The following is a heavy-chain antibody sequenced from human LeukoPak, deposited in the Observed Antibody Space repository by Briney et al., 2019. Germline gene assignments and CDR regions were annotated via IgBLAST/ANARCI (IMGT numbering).Heavy chain of an antibody. J-gene: IGHJ4*02. CDR1: GYTFTSYY. D-gene: IGHD1-26*01. CDR2: INPSGGST. CDR3: AYSGSPIYLDY. Sequence: ASVKVSCKASGYTFTSYYMHWVRQAPGQGLEWMGIINPSGGSTSYAQKFQGRVTMTRDTSTSTVYVELSSLRSEDTAVYYCAYSGSPIYLDYWGQGTLVTVSS. V-gene: IGHV1-46*01.